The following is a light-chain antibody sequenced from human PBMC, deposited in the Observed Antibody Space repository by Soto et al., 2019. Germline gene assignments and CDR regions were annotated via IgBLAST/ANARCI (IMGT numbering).Light chain of an antibody. Sequence: QSALTQPPSASGSPGQSVTISCTGTSSDVGNYHYVSWYQQHPGKAPKLMIYEVNKRPSGVPNRFSGSKSGNTASLTVSVLKAEDEADYYCSSYAGSNNFVFGTGTKLTVL. CDR3: SSYAGSNNFV. V-gene: IGLV2-8*01. CDR2: EVN. CDR1: SSDVGNYHY. J-gene: IGLJ1*01.